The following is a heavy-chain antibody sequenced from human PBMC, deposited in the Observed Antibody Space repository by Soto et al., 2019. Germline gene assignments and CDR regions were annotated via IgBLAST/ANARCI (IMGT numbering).Heavy chain of an antibody. CDR3: AGSDSSGYYALPYYFDY. D-gene: IGHD3-22*01. CDR1: GGSIGSYY. CDR2: IYYSGST. Sequence: TLSLTCTVSGGSIGSYYWSWIRQPPGKGLEWIGYIYYSGSTNYNPSLKSRVTISVDTSKNQFSLKLSSVTAADTAVYYCAGSDSSGYYALPYYFDYWGQGTLVTVSS. V-gene: IGHV4-59*01. J-gene: IGHJ4*02.